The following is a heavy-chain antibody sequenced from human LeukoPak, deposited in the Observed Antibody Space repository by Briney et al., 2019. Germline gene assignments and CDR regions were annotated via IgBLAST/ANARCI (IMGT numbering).Heavy chain of an antibody. CDR3: ARPYGSGSYRPFDP. CDR2: IYYSGST. J-gene: IGHJ5*02. D-gene: IGHD3-10*01. Sequence: SETLSLTCTVSGGSISSYYWSWIRQPPGKGLEWIGYIYYSGSTYYNPSLKSRVTISVDTSKNQFSLKLSSVTAADTAVYYCARPYGSGSYRPFDPWGQGTLVTVSS. CDR1: GGSISSYY. V-gene: IGHV4-59*08.